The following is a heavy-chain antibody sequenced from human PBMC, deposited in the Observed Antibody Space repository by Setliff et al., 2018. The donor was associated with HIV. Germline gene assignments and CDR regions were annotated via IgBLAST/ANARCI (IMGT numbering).Heavy chain of an antibody. CDR2: ISGSGGDT. CDR3: AKKTAAYTSGSWLHY. J-gene: IGHJ4*02. CDR1: GFTFSSYA. V-gene: IGHV3-23*01. Sequence: GGSLRLSCASSGFTFSSYAMTWVRKAPGKGLECVAVISGSGGDTYYADSVKGRFVISREKSKRTLYLQMNRLRAEDTAVYYCAKKTAAYTSGSWLHYWGQGTLVTVSS. D-gene: IGHD3-10*01.